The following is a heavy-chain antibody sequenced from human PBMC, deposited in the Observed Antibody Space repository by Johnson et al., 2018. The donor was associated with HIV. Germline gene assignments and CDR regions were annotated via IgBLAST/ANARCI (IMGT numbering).Heavy chain of an antibody. V-gene: IGHV3-7*01. CDR2: IKQDGSEK. J-gene: IGHJ3*02. CDR1: GFTFSSYW. CDR3: AGDKCTGRQWLSYDDAFVI. Sequence: VQLVESGGGLVQPGGSLRLSCAASGFTFSSYWMSWVRQAPGKGLEWVANIKQDGSEKYYVDSVKGRFTISRDNAKNSLYRQMNSLRAEDTAVYYCAGDKCTGRQWLSYDDAFVIWGQGTMVTVSS. D-gene: IGHD6-19*01.